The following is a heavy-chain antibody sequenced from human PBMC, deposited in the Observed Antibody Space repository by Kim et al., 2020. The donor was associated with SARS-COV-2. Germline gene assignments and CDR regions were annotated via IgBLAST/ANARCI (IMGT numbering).Heavy chain of an antibody. Sequence: GGSLRLSCAASGFMFKNYSMNLVRQAPGKGLEWVSSISTSSSYIYYADSVKGRFTISRDNAKNSLYLQMNSLRAEDTTVYYCVRDAINYYGMDVWGQGTTVTVSS. J-gene: IGHJ6*02. CDR2: ISTSSSYI. CDR3: VRDAINYYGMDV. V-gene: IGHV3-21*01. CDR1: GFMFKNYS.